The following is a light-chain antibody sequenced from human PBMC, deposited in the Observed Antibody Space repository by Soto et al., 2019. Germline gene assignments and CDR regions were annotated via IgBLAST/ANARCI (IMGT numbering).Light chain of an antibody. V-gene: IGLV1-40*01. CDR1: RSNIGAGYG. J-gene: IGLJ2*01. CDR3: QSYDSSLSGVV. Sequence: QSVLTQPPSVSGAPGQRVTISCTGSRSNIGAGYGVHWYQQLPGTAPKLLIYGNSNRPSGVPDRFSGSKSGTSASLAITGLQAEDEADYYCQSYDSSLSGVVFGGGTKLTVL. CDR2: GNS.